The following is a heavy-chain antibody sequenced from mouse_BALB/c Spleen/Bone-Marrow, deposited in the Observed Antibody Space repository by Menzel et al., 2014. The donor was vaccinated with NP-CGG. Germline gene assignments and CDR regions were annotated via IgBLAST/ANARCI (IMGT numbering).Heavy chain of an antibody. Sequence: LQESGSELVRPGASVKLSCKASGYTFTSYWMHWVKQRPGQGLEWIGNIYPGSAGTDYDEKFKSKATLTVDTSSSTADMQLRSLTSEDSAVYCSTRGGRAPFDDWGQGTLVTVSA. J-gene: IGHJ3*01. V-gene: IGHV1S22*01. CDR3: TRGGRAPFDD. CDR2: IYPGSAGT. CDR1: GYTFTSYW.